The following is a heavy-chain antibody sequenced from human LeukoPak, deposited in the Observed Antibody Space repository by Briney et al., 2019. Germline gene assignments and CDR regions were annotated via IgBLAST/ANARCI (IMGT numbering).Heavy chain of an antibody. Sequence: GASVKVSCKASGYTFTSYGMNWVRQAPGQGLEWMGWINTNTGNPTYAQDFTGRFVFSLDTSVSTAYLQISSLKAEDTAVYYCARVLAMIRGAPFDYWGQGTLVTVPS. CDR2: INTNTGNP. CDR1: GYTFTSYG. V-gene: IGHV7-4-1*02. CDR3: ARVLAMIRGAPFDY. J-gene: IGHJ4*02. D-gene: IGHD3-10*01.